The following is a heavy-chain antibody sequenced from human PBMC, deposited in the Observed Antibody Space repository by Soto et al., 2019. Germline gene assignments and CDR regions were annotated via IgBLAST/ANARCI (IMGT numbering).Heavy chain of an antibody. CDR1: GGSISSGGYY. V-gene: IGHV4-31*03. CDR3: QGVNYYDSSGYYYFDY. CDR2: IYYSGST. D-gene: IGHD3-22*01. J-gene: IGHJ4*02. Sequence: TLSLTCTVSGGSISSGGYYWSWIRQHPGKGLEWIGYIYYSGSTYYNPSLKSRVTISVDTSKNQFSLKLSSVTAADTAVYYCQGVNYYDSSGYYYFDYWGQGTLVTVSS.